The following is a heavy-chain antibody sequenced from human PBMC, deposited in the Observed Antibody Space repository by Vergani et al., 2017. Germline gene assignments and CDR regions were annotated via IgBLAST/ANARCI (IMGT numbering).Heavy chain of an antibody. CDR2: MYHSGST. Sequence: QVQLQESGPGLVKSSETLSLTCSVSGGSMSGYYWSWIRQPPGKELEWIGYMYHSGSTNYNPSLETRVTISGDTSKNQFSLKLNSVTAADTAVYYCARASLRALVGYYYYMDVWGKGKTVVVSS. J-gene: IGHJ6*03. CDR3: ARASLRALVGYYYYMDV. V-gene: IGHV4-59*01. D-gene: IGHD3-16*02. CDR1: GGSMSGYY.